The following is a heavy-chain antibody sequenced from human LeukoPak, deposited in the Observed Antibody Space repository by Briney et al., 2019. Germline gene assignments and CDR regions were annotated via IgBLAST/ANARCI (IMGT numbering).Heavy chain of an antibody. J-gene: IGHJ4*02. Sequence: GASVKVSCKASGYTFTGYYMHWVRQAPGQGLEWMGWINPNSGGTNYAQKFQGWVTMTRDTSISTAYMELSRLRSDDTAVYYCARDTRAFVVESFDYWGQGTLVTVSS. CDR2: INPNSGGT. D-gene: IGHD1-26*01. V-gene: IGHV1-2*04. CDR1: GYTFTGYY. CDR3: ARDTRAFVVESFDY.